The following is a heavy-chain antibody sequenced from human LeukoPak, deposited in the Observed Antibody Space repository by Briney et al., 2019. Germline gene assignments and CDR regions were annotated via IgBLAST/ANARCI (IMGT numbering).Heavy chain of an antibody. CDR3: ARARSGDSGYDQDDAFDI. D-gene: IGHD5-12*01. CDR2: IYHSGST. J-gene: IGHJ3*02. CDR1: GYSISSGYY. V-gene: IGHV4-38-2*01. Sequence: SETLSLTCAVSGYSISSGYYWGWIRQPPGKGLEWIGSIYHSGSTYYNPSLKSRVTISVDTSKNQFSLKLSSVTAADTAVYYCARARSGDSGYDQDDAFDIWGQGTMVTVSS.